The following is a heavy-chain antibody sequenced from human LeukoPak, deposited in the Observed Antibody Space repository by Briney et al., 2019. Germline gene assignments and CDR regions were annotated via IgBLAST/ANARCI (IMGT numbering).Heavy chain of an antibody. D-gene: IGHD3-3*01. CDR2: INPSGGST. Sequence: AASVKVSCKASGYTFTSYYMHWVRQAPGQGLEWMGIINPSGGSTSYAQKLQGRVTMTTDTSTSTAYMELRSLRSDDTAVYYCARGGLTIFGVVIAVPFDYWGQGTLVTVSS. CDR3: ARGGLTIFGVVIAVPFDY. V-gene: IGHV1-46*01. J-gene: IGHJ4*02. CDR1: GYTFTSYY.